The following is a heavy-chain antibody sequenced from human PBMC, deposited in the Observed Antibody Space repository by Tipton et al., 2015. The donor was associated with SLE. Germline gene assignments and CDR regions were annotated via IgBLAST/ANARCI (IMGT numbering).Heavy chain of an antibody. CDR1: GGSISSSNW. J-gene: IGHJ4*02. D-gene: IGHD6-13*01. V-gene: IGHV4-4*02. CDR2: IYFTGST. CDR3: ARAYSSSSYFDY. Sequence: TLSLTCAVSGGSISSSNWWSWVRQPPGKGLEWIGYIYFTGSTNYNPSLKSRVTISVDMPKSQFSLKLTSVTAADTAVYYCARAYSSSSYFDYWGQGTLVTISS.